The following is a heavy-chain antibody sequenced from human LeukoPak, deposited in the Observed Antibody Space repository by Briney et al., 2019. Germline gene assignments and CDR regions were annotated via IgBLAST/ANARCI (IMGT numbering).Heavy chain of an antibody. CDR1: GFTFSSYA. CDR2: ISYDGSNK. Sequence: GGSLRLSCAASGFTFSSYAMHWVRQAPGKGLEWVAVISYDGSNKYYADSVKGRFTISRDNSKNTLYLQMNGLRAEDTAVYYCARDGPEQKKETSFSFDYWGQGTLVTVSS. J-gene: IGHJ4*02. V-gene: IGHV3-30-3*01. CDR3: ARDGPEQKKETSFSFDY. D-gene: IGHD2-2*01.